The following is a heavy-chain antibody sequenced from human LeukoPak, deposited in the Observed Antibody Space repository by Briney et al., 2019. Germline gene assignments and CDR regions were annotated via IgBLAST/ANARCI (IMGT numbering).Heavy chain of an antibody. CDR2: TNYSGRT. CDR3: ARDRAVRQEGGFDY. J-gene: IGHJ4*02. V-gene: IGHV4-59*01. Sequence: PSETLSLTCTVSGGSIRSYYWGGFAQPPGKGREGWGYTNYSGRTNYNTCPNRGITISVDTSKNPFYLKLSSVTAEDTAVYYCARDRAVRQEGGFDYWGQGTLVTVSS. CDR1: GGSIRSYY. D-gene: IGHD1-1*01.